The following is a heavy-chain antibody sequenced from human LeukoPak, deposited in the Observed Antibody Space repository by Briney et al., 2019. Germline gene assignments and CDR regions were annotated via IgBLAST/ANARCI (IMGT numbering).Heavy chain of an antibody. CDR3: AKTAGPYDSPYFDY. Sequence: GGSLRLSCAVSGPIVSTNYMSWVRQAPGKGLEWISILYVNENRYYADSVKGRFIISRDTSKNTLYLQMNSLRAEDTAVYYCAKTAGPYDSPYFDYWGQGTLVTVSS. J-gene: IGHJ4*02. V-gene: IGHV3-53*01. D-gene: IGHD3-16*01. CDR1: GPIVSTNY. CDR2: LYVNENR.